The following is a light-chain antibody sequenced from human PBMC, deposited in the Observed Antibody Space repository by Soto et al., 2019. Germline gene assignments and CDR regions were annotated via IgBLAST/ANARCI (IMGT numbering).Light chain of an antibody. V-gene: IGLV7-46*01. CDR1: TGAVTNGHF. CDR2: DTI. Sequence: QAVVTQEPSLSGSPGGTVTLTCGSSTGAVTNGHFPYWFQQKAGQAPRTLIYDTINKQPWTPARFSGSLLGGKAALTLAGAQYDDEAEYFCLLSNGDGRVFGGGTKLTVL. J-gene: IGLJ3*02. CDR3: LLSNGDGRV.